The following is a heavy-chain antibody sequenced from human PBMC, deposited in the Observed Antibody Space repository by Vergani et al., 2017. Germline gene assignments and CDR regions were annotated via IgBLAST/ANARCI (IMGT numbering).Heavy chain of an antibody. J-gene: IGHJ5*02. CDR1: GFTFSSYG. Sequence: QVQLVESGGGVVQPGRSLRLSCAASGFTFSSYGMHWVRQAPGKGLEWVAVIWYDGSNKYYADSVKGRFTISRDNSKTTLYLQMNSLRAEDTAVYYCARDRLYDTWTNWFDPWGQGTLVTVSS. CDR2: IWYDGSNK. V-gene: IGHV3-33*01. CDR3: ARDRLYDTWTNWFDP. D-gene: IGHD3-22*01.